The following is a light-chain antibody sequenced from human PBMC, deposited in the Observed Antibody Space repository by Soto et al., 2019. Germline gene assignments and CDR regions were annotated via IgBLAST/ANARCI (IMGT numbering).Light chain of an antibody. CDR1: SSNSGSIY. CDR3: AAWDDSLSGPGV. J-gene: IGLJ2*01. V-gene: IGLV1-47*01. CDR2: RNN. Sequence: QSVLTQPPSASGTPGQRVTISCSGSSSNSGSIYVYWYQQLPGTAPKLLIYRNNQRPSGVPDRFSGSKSGTSASLAISGLRSEDEADYYCAAWDDSLSGPGVFGGGTKLTVL.